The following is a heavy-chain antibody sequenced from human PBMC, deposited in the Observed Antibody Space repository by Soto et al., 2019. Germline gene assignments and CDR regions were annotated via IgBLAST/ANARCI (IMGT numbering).Heavy chain of an antibody. CDR1: GGSVSSGSYY. J-gene: IGHJ6*02. CDR2: IYYSGST. CDR3: ARVDYDFWSGYPPDGMDV. D-gene: IGHD3-3*01. Sequence: SETLSLTCTVSGGSVSSGSYYWSWIRQPPGKGLEWIGYIYYSGSTNYNPSLKSRVTISVDTSKNQFSLKLSSVTAADTAVYYCARVDYDFWSGYPPDGMDVWGQGTTVTVSS. V-gene: IGHV4-61*01.